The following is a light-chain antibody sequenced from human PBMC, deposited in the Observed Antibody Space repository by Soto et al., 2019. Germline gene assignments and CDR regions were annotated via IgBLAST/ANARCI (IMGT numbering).Light chain of an antibody. V-gene: IGKV1-5*03. Sequence: TQSPGTLSLSPGERATLSCRASQSVSSWLAWYQQKPGKAPKLLIYKASTLKSGVPSRFSGSGSGTEFTLTISSLQPDDFATYYCQHYNSYSEAFGQGTTGDIK. J-gene: IGKJ1*01. CDR3: QHYNSYSEA. CDR2: KAS. CDR1: QSVSSW.